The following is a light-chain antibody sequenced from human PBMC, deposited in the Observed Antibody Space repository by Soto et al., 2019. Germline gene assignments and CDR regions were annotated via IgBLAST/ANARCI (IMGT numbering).Light chain of an antibody. CDR2: DAS. J-gene: IGKJ3*01. CDR3: QQFNSYPPFT. CDR1: QGISSA. V-gene: IGKV1-13*02. Sequence: AIQLTQSPSSLSASVGDRVTITCRASQGISSALAWYQQKPGKAPKLLIYDASSLESGVPSRFSGSGSGTDFTLTISSLQPEDFGTYYCQQFNSYPPFTFGPGTKVDIK.